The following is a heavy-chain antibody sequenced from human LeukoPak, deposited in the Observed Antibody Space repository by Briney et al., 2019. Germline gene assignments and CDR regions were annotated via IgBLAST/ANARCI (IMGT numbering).Heavy chain of an antibody. D-gene: IGHD5-18*01. Sequence: ASVKVSCKASGYTFTSYYMHWVRQAPGQGLEWMGIINPSGGSTSYAQKFQGRVTMTRATSTSTVYMELSSLRSEDTAVYYCARDRFGLQLWPEGWYFDLWGRGTLVTVSS. CDR1: GYTFTSYY. J-gene: IGHJ2*01. V-gene: IGHV1-46*01. CDR3: ARDRFGLQLWPEGWYFDL. CDR2: INPSGGST.